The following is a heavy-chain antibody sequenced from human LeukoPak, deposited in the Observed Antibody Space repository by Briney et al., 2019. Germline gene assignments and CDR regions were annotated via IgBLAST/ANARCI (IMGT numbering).Heavy chain of an antibody. CDR3: ARGGADVVVPAAMASRPYYYGMDV. CDR1: GYTFASYY. Sequence: ASPKVACKASGYTFASYYMHWVRQPPGQLPEWMGIINPSGGSTSYAQKFQGRVTMTRDTSTSTVYVELSSLRSEDTAVYYCARGGADVVVPAAMASRPYYYGMDVWGQGTTVTVSS. V-gene: IGHV1-46*01. J-gene: IGHJ6*02. CDR2: INPSGGST. D-gene: IGHD2-2*01.